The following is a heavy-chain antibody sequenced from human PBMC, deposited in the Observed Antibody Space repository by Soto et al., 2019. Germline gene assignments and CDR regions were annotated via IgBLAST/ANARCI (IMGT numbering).Heavy chain of an antibody. CDR2: ISYDGSNK. CDR1: GFTFSSYG. CDR3: AKGIGEFYYYYYGMDV. D-gene: IGHD3-10*01. V-gene: IGHV3-30*18. Sequence: QVQLVESGGGVVQPGRSLRLSCAASGFTFSSYGMHWVRQAPGKWLEWVAVISYDGSNKYYADSVKGRFTISRDNSKNTLYLQMNSLRAEDTAVYYCAKGIGEFYYYYYGMDVWGQGTTVTVSS. J-gene: IGHJ6*02.